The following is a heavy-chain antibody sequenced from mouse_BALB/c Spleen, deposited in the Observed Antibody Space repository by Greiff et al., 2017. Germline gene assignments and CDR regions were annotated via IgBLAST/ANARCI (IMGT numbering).Heavy chain of an antibody. CDR3: ARGCPGFDD. V-gene: IGHV1S41*01. CDR1: GYTFTSYW. Sequence: DLVKPGASVKLSCKASGYTFTSYWINWIKQRPGQGLEWIGRIAPGSGSTYYNEMFKGKATLTVDTSSSTAYIQRSSLSSEDSAVYYCARGCPGFDDWGQGTTLTVSA. J-gene: IGHJ2*01. CDR2: IAPGSGST. D-gene: IGHD3-3*01.